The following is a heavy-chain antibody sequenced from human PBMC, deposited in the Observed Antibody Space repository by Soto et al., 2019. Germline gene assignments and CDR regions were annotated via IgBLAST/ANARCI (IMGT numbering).Heavy chain of an antibody. Sequence: ASVKVSCKASGGTFGSDAITWVRQAPGQPLEWLGWISLYSDGTNYAQKFQGRVSMTTDTSTTTAYMELRSLRSDDTAVYYCARVVPGAEAWFGPWGQGTLVTVS. CDR3: ARVVPGAEAWFGP. V-gene: IGHV1-18*04. CDR2: ISLYSDGT. J-gene: IGHJ5*02. CDR1: GGTFGSDA. D-gene: IGHD2-2*01.